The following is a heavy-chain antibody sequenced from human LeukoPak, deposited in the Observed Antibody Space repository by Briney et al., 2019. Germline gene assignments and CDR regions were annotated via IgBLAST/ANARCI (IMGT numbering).Heavy chain of an antibody. V-gene: IGHV4-39*01. Sequence: SETLSLTCTVSGGPISSTSYYWGWIRQSPGKGLDWIGSIYYSGTTYYNPSLKSRVTISVDSSKNQFSLKPSSVTAADTAVYYCARQVVVVPAANSGVLGKVDYWGQGTLVTVSS. J-gene: IGHJ4*02. CDR3: ARQVVVVPAANSGVLGKVDY. D-gene: IGHD2-2*01. CDR2: IYYSGTT. CDR1: GGPISSTSYY.